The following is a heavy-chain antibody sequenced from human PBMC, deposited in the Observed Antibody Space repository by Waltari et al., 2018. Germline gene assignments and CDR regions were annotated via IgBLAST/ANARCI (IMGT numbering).Heavy chain of an antibody. J-gene: IGHJ4*02. CDR2: INLSGGSV. CDR1: GFTFQNSA. D-gene: IGHD4-17*01. CDR3: AKGSSHDFGDFGQSFDY. V-gene: IGHV3-9*01. Sequence: EVQLVESGGGLVQPGRSLRLSCAASGFTFQNSALSLARQIPGEGLEWVSGINLSGGSVGYADFTEGRFTISRDNAKNSLYLEMNNLRAEDTALFYCAKGSSHDFGDFGQSFDYWGQGTLVTVSS.